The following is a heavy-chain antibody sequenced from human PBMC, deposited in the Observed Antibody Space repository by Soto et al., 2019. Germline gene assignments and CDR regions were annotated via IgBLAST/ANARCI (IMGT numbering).Heavy chain of an antibody. Sequence: PGGSLRLSCAASGFTFSSYRMNWVRQAPGKGLEWVSYISSSSSTIYYADSVKGRFTISRDNAKNSLYLQMNSLRAEDTAVYYCAREIYDSSGYYAPFDYWGQGTLVTVSS. CDR1: GFTFSSYR. CDR3: AREIYDSSGYYAPFDY. CDR2: ISSSSSTI. V-gene: IGHV3-48*01. J-gene: IGHJ4*02. D-gene: IGHD3-22*01.